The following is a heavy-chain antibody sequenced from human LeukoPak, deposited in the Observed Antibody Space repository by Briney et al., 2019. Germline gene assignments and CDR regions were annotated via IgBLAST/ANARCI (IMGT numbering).Heavy chain of an antibody. CDR2: ISGSGGST. CDR1: GFTFSNCW. V-gene: IGHV3-23*01. CDR3: ARHPVGPGGMDV. J-gene: IGHJ6*02. Sequence: GGSLRLSCAASGFTFSNCWMQWVRQVPGKGLEWVSAISGSGGSTYYADSVKGRFTISRGNSKNTLYLQMNSLRAEDTAVYYCARHPVGPGGMDVWGQGTTVTVSS.